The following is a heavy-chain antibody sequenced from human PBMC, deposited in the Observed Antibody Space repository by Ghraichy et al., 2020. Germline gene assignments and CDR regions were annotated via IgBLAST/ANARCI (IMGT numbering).Heavy chain of an antibody. V-gene: IGHV3-74*01. J-gene: IGHJ6*02. CDR2: INSDGSST. CDR3: ARITGSYYYYGMDV. D-gene: IGHD1-20*01. CDR1: GFTFSSYW. Sequence: GGSLRLSCAASGFTFSSYWMHWVRQAPGKGLVWVSRINSDGSSTSYADSVKGRFTISRDNAKNTLYLQMNSLRAEDTAVYYCARITGSYYYYGMDVWGQGTTVTVSS.